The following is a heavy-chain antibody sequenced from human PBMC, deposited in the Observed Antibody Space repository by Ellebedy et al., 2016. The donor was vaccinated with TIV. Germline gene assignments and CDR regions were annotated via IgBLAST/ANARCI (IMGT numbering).Heavy chain of an antibody. CDR2: ISSDGSYT. CDR3: ARDIPQRPNPARFDP. D-gene: IGHD1-1*01. CDR1: GFTFSSHW. Sequence: GESLKISCTAPGFTFSSHWMHWVRQAPGKGLVWVSRISSDGSYTSYADSVKGRFTISRDNAKNTLYLQMNSLRAEDTAVYYCARDIPQRPNPARFDPWGQGTLVTVSS. J-gene: IGHJ5*02. V-gene: IGHV3-74*01.